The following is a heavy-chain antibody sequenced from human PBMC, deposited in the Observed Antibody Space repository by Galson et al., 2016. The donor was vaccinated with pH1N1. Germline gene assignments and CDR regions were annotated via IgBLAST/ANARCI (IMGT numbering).Heavy chain of an antibody. D-gene: IGHD3-16*01. Sequence: LSLTCTASGDSINRFYWGWIRQTPGKGLEWIGYLHYSGRSTYNPSLQSRVTISVDTSKNQLSLHVNSVTAADTAEYYCVTGGGRRVGYWGQGTPVTVSS. V-gene: IGHV4-59*08. CDR1: GDSINRFY. CDR2: LHYSGRS. CDR3: VTGGGRRVGY. J-gene: IGHJ4*02.